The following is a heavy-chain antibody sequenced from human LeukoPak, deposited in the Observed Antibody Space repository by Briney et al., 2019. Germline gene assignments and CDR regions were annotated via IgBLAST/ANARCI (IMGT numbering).Heavy chain of an antibody. V-gene: IGHV3-30-3*01. D-gene: IGHD6-13*01. CDR1: GFTFSSYA. CDR3: ARDLTGYSSSWFDY. Sequence: GGSLRLSCAASGFTFSSYAMHWVRQAPGKGLEWVAVISYDGSNKYYADSVKGRFTISRDNSKNTLYLQMNSLRAEDTAVYYCARDLTGYSSSWFDYWGQGPLVTVSS. CDR2: ISYDGSNK. J-gene: IGHJ4*02.